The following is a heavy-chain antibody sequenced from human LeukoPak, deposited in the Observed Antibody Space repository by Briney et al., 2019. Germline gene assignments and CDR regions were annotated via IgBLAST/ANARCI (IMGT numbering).Heavy chain of an antibody. CDR3: AKDRSPSGSYVPWYFDL. V-gene: IGHV3-23*01. CDR2: ILDSGAST. CDR1: GFTFSSHA. D-gene: IGHD1-26*01. J-gene: IGHJ2*01. Sequence: GGSLRLSCAASGFTFSSHAMTWVRQAPGKGLEWVSAILDSGASTYHADSVKGRLTISRDNSKNTLYLQMNSLRDEDTAVYYYAKDRSPSGSYVPWYFDLWGRGTLVTVSS.